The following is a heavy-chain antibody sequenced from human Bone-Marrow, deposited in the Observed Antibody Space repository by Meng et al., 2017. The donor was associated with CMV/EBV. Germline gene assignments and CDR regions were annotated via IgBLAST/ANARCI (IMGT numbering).Heavy chain of an antibody. J-gene: IGHJ5*02. Sequence: SISRCDYYWSWIRQPPGKGLEWIGYIYYSGSTYYDPSLKSRVTISVDTSKNQFSLKLSSVTAADTAVYYCARLVVPAAIRGNNWFDPWGQGTLVTVSS. CDR2: IYYSGST. CDR1: SISRCDYY. CDR3: ARLVVPAAIRGNNWFDP. V-gene: IGHV4-30-4*08. D-gene: IGHD2-2*02.